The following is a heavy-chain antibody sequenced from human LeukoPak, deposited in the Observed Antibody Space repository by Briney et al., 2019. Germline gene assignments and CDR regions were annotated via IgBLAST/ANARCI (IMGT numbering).Heavy chain of an antibody. CDR1: GYSFTNYW. Sequence: GESLKISCKGSGYSFTNYWISWVRRMPGKGLEWMGMIDPSDSYTNYSPSFQGHVTISADKSISTSYLQWSSLKASDTAIYYCARHIYCSGGSCYYYFADYWGQGTLVTVSS. CDR3: ARHIYCSGGSCYYYFADY. CDR2: IDPSDSYT. V-gene: IGHV5-10-1*01. J-gene: IGHJ4*02. D-gene: IGHD2-15*01.